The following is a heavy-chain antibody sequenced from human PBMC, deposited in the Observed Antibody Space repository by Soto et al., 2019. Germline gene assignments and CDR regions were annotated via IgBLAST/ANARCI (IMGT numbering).Heavy chain of an antibody. CDR3: ARDLSWGSNWYYYMDV. J-gene: IGHJ6*03. CDR2: ISSSSSVI. V-gene: IGHV3-48*01. CDR1: GFILSDCA. Sequence: EVQLVESGGGLVQPGGSLRLSCATSGFILSDCAMNWVRQAPGKGLEWVSYISSSSSVIDYADSVKGRFTVSRDNARNSLYLQMNSLRAVDMAVYYCARDLSWGSNWYYYMDVWGKGTTVTVSS. D-gene: IGHD7-27*01.